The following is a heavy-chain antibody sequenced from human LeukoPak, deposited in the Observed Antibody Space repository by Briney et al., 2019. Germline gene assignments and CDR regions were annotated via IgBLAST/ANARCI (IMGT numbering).Heavy chain of an antibody. D-gene: IGHD4-17*01. V-gene: IGHV3-53*01. Sequence: PGGSLRLSCAVSGFIVSSTYMNWVRQAPGQGLEWVSVIYSGGTTYYADSVEGRFTISRDNSKNTLYLQMNSLRAEDTAVYYCATTERPETPGGSFDIWGQGTRVSVSS. CDR2: IYSGGTT. J-gene: IGHJ3*02. CDR1: GFIVSSTY. CDR3: ATTERPETPGGSFDI.